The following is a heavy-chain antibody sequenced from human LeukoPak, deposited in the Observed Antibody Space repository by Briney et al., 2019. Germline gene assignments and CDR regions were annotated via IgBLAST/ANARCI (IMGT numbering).Heavy chain of an antibody. CDR1: GGFISSSSYY. V-gene: IGHV4-39*02. J-gene: IGHJ1*01. D-gene: IGHD3-22*01. Sequence: SETLSLTCTVSGGFISSSSYYWGWIRQPPGKGLEWIGDIYYSGRTYYNPSLRSRVSISLDTSMNHFSLTLSSATAADTAVYYCARRRYYDSTGYFDWGRGSLVIVSS. CDR2: IYYSGRT. CDR3: ARRRYYDSTGYFD.